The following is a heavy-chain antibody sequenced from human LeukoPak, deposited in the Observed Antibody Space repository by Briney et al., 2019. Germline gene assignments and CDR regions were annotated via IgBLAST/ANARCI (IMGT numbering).Heavy chain of an antibody. Sequence: GGSLRLSCAASGFTFSTYGIHWVRQAPGKGLEWVAVISYDGSNKYYADSVKGRFTISRDNSKNTLYLQMNSLRAEDTAVYYCARDELLWFGELLLHWGQGTLVTVSS. J-gene: IGHJ4*02. D-gene: IGHD3-10*01. CDR2: ISYDGSNK. CDR3: ARDELLWFGELLLH. CDR1: GFTFSTYG. V-gene: IGHV3-30*19.